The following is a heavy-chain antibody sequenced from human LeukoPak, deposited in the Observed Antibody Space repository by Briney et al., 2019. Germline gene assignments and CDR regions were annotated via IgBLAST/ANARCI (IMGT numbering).Heavy chain of an antibody. CDR2: IIPIFGTA. Sequence: SVKVSCKASGGTFISYAISWVRQAPGQGLEWMGGIIPIFGTANYAQKFQGRVTSTTDNSTSTAYMELSRLRSEDTAVYYCASAYCGVDCYSFDAFDIWGQGTVVTVSS. D-gene: IGHD2-21*02. CDR1: GGTFISYA. J-gene: IGHJ3*02. V-gene: IGHV1-69*05. CDR3: ASAYCGVDCYSFDAFDI.